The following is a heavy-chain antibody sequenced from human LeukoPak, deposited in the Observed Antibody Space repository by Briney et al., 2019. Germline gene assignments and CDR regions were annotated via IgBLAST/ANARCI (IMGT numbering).Heavy chain of an antibody. D-gene: IGHD3-3*01. CDR1: GGSISSHY. Sequence: SETLSLTCTVSGGSISSHYWSWIRQPPGKGPEWIGYIYYSGSTNYNSSLKSRVTISVDTSKNQCSLKLSSVTAADTAVYYCARKPYYDFWSGPDAFDIWGQGTMVTVSS. CDR2: IYYSGST. CDR3: ARKPYYDFWSGPDAFDI. V-gene: IGHV4-59*11. J-gene: IGHJ3*02.